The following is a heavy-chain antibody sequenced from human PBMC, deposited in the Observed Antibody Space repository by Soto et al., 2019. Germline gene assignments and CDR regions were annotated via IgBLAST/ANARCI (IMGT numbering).Heavy chain of an antibody. D-gene: IGHD3-22*01. CDR2: ISSSSSYI. V-gene: IGHV3-21*01. CDR3: ARVHYYDSSGFYL. Sequence: LRLSCAASGFTFSSYSMNWVRQAPGKGLEWVSSISSSSSYIYYGDSVKGRFTISRDNAKNSLYLQMNSLRAEDTATYYCARVHYYDSSGFYLWGQGTLVTVSS. CDR1: GFTFSSYS. J-gene: IGHJ4*02.